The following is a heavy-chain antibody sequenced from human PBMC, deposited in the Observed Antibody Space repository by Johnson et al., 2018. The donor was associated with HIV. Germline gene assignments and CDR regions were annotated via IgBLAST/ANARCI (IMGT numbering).Heavy chain of an antibody. Sequence: EQLVESGGGLVQPGGSLRLSCAASGFTVSSNYMSWVRQAPGKGLEWVSLIYSGSSTYHVDSVKGRFTISRDNSKNTLYLQMNSLRPEDTAVYYCARDPFTQALDAFDIWGQGTMVTVSS. CDR2: IYSGSST. CDR3: ARDPFTQALDAFDI. CDR1: GFTVSSNY. J-gene: IGHJ3*02. V-gene: IGHV3-66*02.